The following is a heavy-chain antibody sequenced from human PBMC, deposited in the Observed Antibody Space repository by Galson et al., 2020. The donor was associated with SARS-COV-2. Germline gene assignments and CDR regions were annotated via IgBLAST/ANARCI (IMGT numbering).Heavy chain of an antibody. CDR2: IYYSGST. CDR3: ASLYSSSWYIFDY. V-gene: IGHV4-39*07. Sequence: SETLSLTCTVSGGSISSSSYYWGWIRQPPGKGLEWIGSIYYSGSTYYNPSLKSRVTISVDTSKNQFSLKLSSVTAADTAVYYCASLYSSSWYIFDYWGQGTLVTVSS. CDR1: GGSISSSSYY. D-gene: IGHD6-13*01. J-gene: IGHJ4*02.